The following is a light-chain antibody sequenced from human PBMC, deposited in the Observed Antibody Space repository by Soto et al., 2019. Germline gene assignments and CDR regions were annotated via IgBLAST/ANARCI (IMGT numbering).Light chain of an antibody. J-gene: IGLJ1*01. V-gene: IGLV2-14*01. CDR3: VSYTTSASYV. Sequence: QSALTQPASVSGSPGQSITIYSTGTSSDVGNYIFVSWYRQHPGKASKLMIYDINNRPSGVSNRFSGSKSANTASLTISGLQAEDEADYYCVSYTTSASYVFGTGTMVTVL. CDR2: DIN. CDR1: SSDVGNYIF.